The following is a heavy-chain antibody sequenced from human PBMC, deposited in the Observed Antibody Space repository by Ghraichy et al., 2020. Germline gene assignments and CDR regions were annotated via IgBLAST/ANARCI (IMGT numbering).Heavy chain of an antibody. V-gene: IGHV4-59*01. Sequence: SETLSLTCNVSGSPISGYFWNWLRQPPGKGLEWIGNFYYTGSSNYNPSLKSRVTFSLDTSRNQLSLKLGSVTDADSAMYYCARDKPWEAFDIWGQGTMVTVSS. J-gene: IGHJ3*02. D-gene: IGHD1-26*01. CDR2: FYYTGSS. CDR3: ARDKPWEAFDI. CDR1: GSPISGYF.